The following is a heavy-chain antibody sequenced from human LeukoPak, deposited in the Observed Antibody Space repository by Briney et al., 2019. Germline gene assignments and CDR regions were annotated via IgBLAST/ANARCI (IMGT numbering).Heavy chain of an antibody. V-gene: IGHV1-2*02. J-gene: IGHJ6*03. CDR3: AHGNYLYFSYYMDV. CDR1: GYTFTGYY. Sequence: ASLNVSCKASGYTFTGYYMHWVRQAPGQVLEWMGWINVNTGGTNYAQKFQGRVVMTTDTSIKTVYMEMSRLRSDDTAVYYCAHGNYLYFSYYMDVWGEGATVTVS. D-gene: IGHD3-16*02. CDR2: INVNTGGT.